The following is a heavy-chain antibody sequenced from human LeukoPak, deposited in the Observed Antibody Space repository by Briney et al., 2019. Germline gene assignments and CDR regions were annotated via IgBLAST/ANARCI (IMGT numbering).Heavy chain of an antibody. CDR1: GFSFKTYG. CDR3: AKQYAAAGQFGL. Sequence: PGGSLRLSCAASGFSFKTYGMSWVRQAPGKGLEWVSAISASGGSTYYGDSVKGRFTISRDNSQNSLYVQMHSLRAEDTAVYYCAKQYAAAGQFGLWGQGTLVAVSS. CDR2: ISASGGST. D-gene: IGHD6-13*01. V-gene: IGHV3-23*01. J-gene: IGHJ4*02.